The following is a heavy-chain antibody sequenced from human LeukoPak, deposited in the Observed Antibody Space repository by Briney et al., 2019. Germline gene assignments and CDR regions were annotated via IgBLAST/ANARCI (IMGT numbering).Heavy chain of an antibody. Sequence: ASLRLSCEASGFTFNSYWMIWVRQAPGKGLEWVANINPDGSGKYYVDSVKGRFTISRDNAKKSLYLQMNSLRAEDTAVYYCASKQGDYWGQGTLVTVSS. J-gene: IGHJ4*02. CDR2: INPDGSGK. V-gene: IGHV3-7*01. CDR3: ASKQGDY. CDR1: GFTFNSYW.